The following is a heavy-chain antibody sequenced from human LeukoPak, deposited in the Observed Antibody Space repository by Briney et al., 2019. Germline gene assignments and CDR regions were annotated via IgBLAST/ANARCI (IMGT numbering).Heavy chain of an antibody. CDR1: GYSFTSYW. V-gene: IGHV5-51*01. D-gene: IGHD3-22*01. CDR3: ARRGDSSGYSPTELDY. CDR2: IYPGDSDT. J-gene: IGHJ4*02. Sequence: GESLKISCKASGYSFTSYWIGWVRQMPGKGLEWMGIIYPGDSDTRYSPSFQGQVTISADKSISTAYLQWSSLKASDTAMYYCARRGDSSGYSPTELDYWGQGTLVTVSS.